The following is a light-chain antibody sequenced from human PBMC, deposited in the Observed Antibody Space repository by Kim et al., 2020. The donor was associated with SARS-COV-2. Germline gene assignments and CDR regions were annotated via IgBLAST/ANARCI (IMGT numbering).Light chain of an antibody. CDR2: HGT. CDR1: TVRRFY. Sequence: SSELTQDPAVSVALGQTVRITCQGDTVRRFYANWYQQKPGQAPILIVFHGTQRPSGIPGRFSGAVSGSTASLNLTGAQAEDEGDYYCDYRDSTGDQVVFG. J-gene: IGLJ2*01. V-gene: IGLV3-19*01. CDR3: DYRDSTGDQVV.